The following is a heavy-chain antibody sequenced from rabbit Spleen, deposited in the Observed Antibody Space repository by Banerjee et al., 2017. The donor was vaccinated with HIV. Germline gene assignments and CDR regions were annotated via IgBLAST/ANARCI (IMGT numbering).Heavy chain of an antibody. Sequence: QSLEESGGDLVKPGASLTLTCTASGFSFSSTYYMCWVRQPPGKGLEWIGCIYPGSSGTTYYASWAKGRFTCSKTSSTTVTLQMTSLTVADTATYFCARDTGSSFSTYGMDLWGQGTLVTVS. V-gene: IGHV1S40*01. D-gene: IGHD8-1*01. CDR3: ARDTGSSFSTYGMDL. CDR1: GFSFSSTYY. J-gene: IGHJ6*01. CDR2: IYPGSSGTT.